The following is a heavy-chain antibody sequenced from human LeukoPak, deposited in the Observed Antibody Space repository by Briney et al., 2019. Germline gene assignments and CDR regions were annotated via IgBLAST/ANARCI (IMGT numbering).Heavy chain of an antibody. D-gene: IGHD3-3*01. CDR1: EFIVSGNY. J-gene: IGHJ3*02. CDR3: AHYDFWSGHALDI. CDR2: IYTGGGT. Sequence: GGSLRLSCAASEFIVSGNYMTWVRQAPGKGLEWLSVIYTGGGTYYADSVKGRFTISRDTSKTTVYLQMNSLRGDDTAIYYCAHYDFWSGHALDIWGQGIMVTVSS. V-gene: IGHV3-66*01.